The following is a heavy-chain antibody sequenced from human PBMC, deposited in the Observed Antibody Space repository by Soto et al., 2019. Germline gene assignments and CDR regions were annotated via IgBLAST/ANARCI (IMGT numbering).Heavy chain of an antibody. J-gene: IGHJ3*02. CDR1: GGSMSENDYY. CDR2: IYDTCTT. V-gene: IGHV4-30-4*01. D-gene: IGHD2-21*01. CDR3: ARGIARGGFDI. Sequence: QVQLQEAGPGLVRPSQTLSLTCTVSGGSMSENDYYWSWLRQSPGQGLQWIGYIYDTCTTSYRPSLKSRVPMSADTSTNQFSLKLTSLTAADTALYFCARGIARGGFDIWGQGTLVTVSS.